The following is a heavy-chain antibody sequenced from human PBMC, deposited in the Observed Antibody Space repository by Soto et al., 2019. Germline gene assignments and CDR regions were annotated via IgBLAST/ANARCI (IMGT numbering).Heavy chain of an antibody. V-gene: IGHV3-23*01. CDR2: ISGSGVRT. CDR3: PKEGSQVGTTGPFDY. CDR1: GFIFSNYA. J-gene: IGHJ4*02. D-gene: IGHD1-26*01. Sequence: GGSLRLSCAAYGFIFSNYAMSWVSQAPGKGLEWVSAISGSGVRTYYADSVMGRFTISRDKPKNTLYLQMNSLRAEDTAVYYCPKEGSQVGTTGPFDYWGQGTLVTVSS.